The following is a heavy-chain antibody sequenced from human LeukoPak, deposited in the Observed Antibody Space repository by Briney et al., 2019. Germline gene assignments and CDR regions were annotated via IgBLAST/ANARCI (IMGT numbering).Heavy chain of an antibody. D-gene: IGHD1-26*01. CDR3: ARRGLVGVLDY. Sequence: SETLSLTCTVSGGSISSSSYYWGWIRQPPGKGLEWIGSIYYSGSTYYNPSLKSRVTISVDTSKNQFSLKLSSVTAADTAVYYCARRGLVGVLDYWGQGALVTVSS. J-gene: IGHJ4*02. CDR2: IYYSGST. CDR1: GGSISSSSYY. V-gene: IGHV4-39*01.